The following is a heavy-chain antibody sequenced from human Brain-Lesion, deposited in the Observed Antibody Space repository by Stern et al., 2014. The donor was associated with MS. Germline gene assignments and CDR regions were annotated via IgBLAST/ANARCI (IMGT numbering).Heavy chain of an antibody. J-gene: IGHJ4*02. CDR2: IFYTGRT. V-gene: IGHV4-39*02. D-gene: IGHD6-19*01. CDR3: ARGAGVFDS. Sequence: QLQLQESGPGLVKPSETLSLTCTVSGGSIGRSSYYWGWIRQPPGKGLEWIGNIFYTGRTFYDPALKRRVTISVDTANNHFSLCLNSVTAADTAVYYCARGAGVFDSWGQGTLVTVSP. CDR1: GGSIGRSSYY.